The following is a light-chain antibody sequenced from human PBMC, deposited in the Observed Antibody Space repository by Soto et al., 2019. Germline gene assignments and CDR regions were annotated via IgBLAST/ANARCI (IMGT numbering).Light chain of an antibody. Sequence: EIVMTQSPATLSVSPGERATLSCRASQSVSNNLAWYQKKPGQAPRLLIYGASTRAPGIPARFSGSRSGTEFTLTISSLQSEDFAVYYCQQYNDWWTFGQGTRVEI. CDR3: QQYNDWWT. CDR2: GAS. J-gene: IGKJ1*01. V-gene: IGKV3-15*01. CDR1: QSVSNN.